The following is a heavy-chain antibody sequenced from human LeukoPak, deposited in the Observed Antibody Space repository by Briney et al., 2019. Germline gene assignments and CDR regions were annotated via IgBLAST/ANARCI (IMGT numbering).Heavy chain of an antibody. V-gene: IGHV3-30*03. Sequence: PGRSLRLSCAASGFTFSSYGMHWVRQAPGKGLEWVAVISYDGSNKYYVDSVKGRFTISRDNSKNTLYLQMNSLRAEDTAVYYCARIVRGIHGYYYMDVWGKGTTVTVSS. D-gene: IGHD5-18*01. CDR2: ISYDGSNK. CDR3: ARIVRGIHGYYYMDV. CDR1: GFTFSSYG. J-gene: IGHJ6*03.